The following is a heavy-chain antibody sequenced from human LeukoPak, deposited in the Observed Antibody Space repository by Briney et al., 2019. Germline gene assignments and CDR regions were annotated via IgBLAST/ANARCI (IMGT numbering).Heavy chain of an antibody. J-gene: IGHJ4*02. CDR1: GFTSSSYW. V-gene: IGHV3-7*01. Sequence: GGSLRLSCAASGFTSSSYWMNWVRQAPGKGLEWVANIKGDGGEKYADSVEGRFTISRDNAKNSVYLQMNSLRAEDAAVYYCVRDNRWASDYWGQGTLVTVSS. CDR2: IKGDGGEK. D-gene: IGHD4-23*01. CDR3: VRDNRWASDY.